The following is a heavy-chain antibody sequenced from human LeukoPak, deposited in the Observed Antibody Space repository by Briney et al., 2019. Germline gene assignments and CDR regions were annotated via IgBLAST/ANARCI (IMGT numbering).Heavy chain of an antibody. CDR1: GGSISSYY. CDR2: IYRSGST. V-gene: IGHV4-59*08. Sequence: SETLSLTCTVSGGSISSYYWSWIRQPPGKGLEWIGSIYRSGSTYYNPSLKSRVTISLDTSKNQFSLKLSSVTAADTAVYYCARLWCGTACYYYYYYYMDVWGKGTTVTVSS. CDR3: ARLWCGTACYYYYYYYMDV. D-gene: IGHD2-2*01. J-gene: IGHJ6*03.